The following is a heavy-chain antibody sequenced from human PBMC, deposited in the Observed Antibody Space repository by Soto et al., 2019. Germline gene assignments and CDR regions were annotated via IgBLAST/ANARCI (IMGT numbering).Heavy chain of an antibody. CDR1: GFTFSNYA. CDR2: INVGGGVT. J-gene: IGHJ4*02. D-gene: IGHD6-13*01. V-gene: IGHV3-23*01. Sequence: HPGGSLRLSCVASGFTFSNYAVTWVRQAPGKGLEWVSTINVGGGVTYYADSVKGRFTISRDNSKNTVFLQMNSLGAEDTAIYYFANGFHSSSWYSFDHWGQGTLVTVSS. CDR3: ANGFHSSSWYSFDH.